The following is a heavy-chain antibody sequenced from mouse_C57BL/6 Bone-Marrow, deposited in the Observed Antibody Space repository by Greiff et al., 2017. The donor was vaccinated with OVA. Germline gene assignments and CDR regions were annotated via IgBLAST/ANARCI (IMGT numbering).Heavy chain of an antibody. J-gene: IGHJ2*01. CDR1: GYTFTDYY. CDR3: ALYYYDGAFDY. Sequence: QVHVKQSGAELVKPGASVKISCKASGYTFTDYYINWVKQRPGQGLEWIGKIGPGSGSTYYNEKFKGKATLTADKSSSTAYMQRSSLTSEDSAVYFCALYYYDGAFDYWGQGTTRTVSS. CDR2: IGPGSGST. D-gene: IGHD2-4*01. V-gene: IGHV1-77*01.